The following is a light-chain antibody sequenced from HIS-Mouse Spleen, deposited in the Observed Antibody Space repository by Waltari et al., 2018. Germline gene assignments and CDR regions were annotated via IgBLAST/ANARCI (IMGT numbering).Light chain of an antibody. V-gene: IGLV2-23*01. CDR1: SRDVGSYTL. CDR3: CSYAGSSTWV. J-gene: IGLJ3*02. CDR2: EGS. Sequence: QSALTQPASVSGSPGPSIPISCTGTSRDVGSYTLVSWYQQHPGKAPKRMIYEGSKRPSGVSNRFSGSKSGNTASLTISGLQAEDEADYYCCSYAGSSTWVFGGGTKLTVL.